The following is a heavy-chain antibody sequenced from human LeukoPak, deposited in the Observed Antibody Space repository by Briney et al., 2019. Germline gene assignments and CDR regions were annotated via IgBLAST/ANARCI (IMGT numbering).Heavy chain of an antibody. CDR1: GFTVSTNS. Sequence: GGSLRLSCTVSGFTVSTNSMSWVRQAPGKGLEWVSFIYSDNTHYSDSVKGRFTISRDNSKNTLYLQMNSLRAEDTAVYYCARFGRAYSRNWFDPWGQGTLVTVSS. D-gene: IGHD6-13*01. CDR3: ARFGRAYSRNWFDP. CDR2: IYSDNT. V-gene: IGHV3-53*01. J-gene: IGHJ5*02.